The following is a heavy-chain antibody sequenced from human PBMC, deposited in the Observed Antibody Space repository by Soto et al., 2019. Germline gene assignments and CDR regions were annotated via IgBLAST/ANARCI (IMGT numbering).Heavy chain of an antibody. CDR3: AREDSSSSAYYYMDV. CDR2: IIPIIGIA. V-gene: IGHV1-69*04. D-gene: IGHD6-6*01. J-gene: IGHJ6*03. CDR1: GGTFSSYT. Sequence: ASVKVSCKASGGTFSSYTISWVRQAPGQGLEWMGRIIPIIGIANYAKKFQGRVTITADKSTSTAYMELSSLRSEDTAVYYCAREDSSSSAYYYMDVWGKGTTVTVSS.